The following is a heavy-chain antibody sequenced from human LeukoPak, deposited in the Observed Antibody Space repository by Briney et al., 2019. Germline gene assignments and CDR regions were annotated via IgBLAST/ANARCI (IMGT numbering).Heavy chain of an antibody. CDR1: GGSISSSSYY. V-gene: IGHV4-39*01. J-gene: IGHJ4*02. Sequence: SETLSLTCTVSGGSISSSSYYWGWIRQPPGKGLEWIGSIYYSGSTYYNPSLKSRVTISVDTSKNQFSLKLSSVTAADTAVYYCARRGGGDSGSYKGIFDYWGQGTLVTVSS. D-gene: IGHD1-26*01. CDR2: IYYSGST. CDR3: ARRGGGDSGSYKGIFDY.